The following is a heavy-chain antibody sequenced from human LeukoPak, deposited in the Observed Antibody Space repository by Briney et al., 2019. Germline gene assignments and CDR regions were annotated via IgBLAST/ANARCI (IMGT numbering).Heavy chain of an antibody. D-gene: IGHD2-2*01. CDR1: GGSISSGSYY. V-gene: IGHV4-61*02. CDR3: ASHGGYCSSTSCFEYFQH. J-gene: IGHJ1*01. CDR2: IYTSGST. Sequence: PSQTLSLTCTVSGGSISSGSYYWSWIRQPAGKGLEWIGRIYTSGSTNYNPSLKSRVTISVDTSKNQFSLKLSSVTAADTAVYYCASHGGYCSSTSCFEYFQHWGQGTLVTVSS.